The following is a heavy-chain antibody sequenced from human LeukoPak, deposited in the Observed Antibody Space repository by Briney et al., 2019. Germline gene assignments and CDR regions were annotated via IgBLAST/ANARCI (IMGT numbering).Heavy chain of an antibody. CDR2: FDPEDGET. Sequence: ASVKVSCKVSGYTLTELSMHWVRQAPGKGLEWMGGFDPEDGETIYAQKFQGRVTMTEDTSTDTAYMELSSLRSEDTAVYYCARDSIVVVPAALHGGVDNWFDPWGQGTLVTVSS. CDR1: GYTLTELS. D-gene: IGHD2-2*01. CDR3: ARDSIVVVPAALHGGVDNWFDP. J-gene: IGHJ5*02. V-gene: IGHV1-24*01.